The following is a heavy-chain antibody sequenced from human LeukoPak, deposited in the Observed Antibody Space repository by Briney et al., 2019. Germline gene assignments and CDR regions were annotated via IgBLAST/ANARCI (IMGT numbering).Heavy chain of an antibody. CDR2: ISYDGSNK. V-gene: IGHV3-30*03. D-gene: IGHD6-19*01. CDR1: GFTFSSYG. CDR3: ARDSRGDSSGWYRSNYYYYYGMDV. Sequence: GGSLRLSCAASGFTFSSYGMHWVRQAPGKGLEWVAVISYDGSNKYYADSVKGRFTISRDNSKNTLYLQMNSLRAEDTAVYYCARDSRGDSSGWYRSNYYYYYGMDVWGQGTTVTVSS. J-gene: IGHJ6*02.